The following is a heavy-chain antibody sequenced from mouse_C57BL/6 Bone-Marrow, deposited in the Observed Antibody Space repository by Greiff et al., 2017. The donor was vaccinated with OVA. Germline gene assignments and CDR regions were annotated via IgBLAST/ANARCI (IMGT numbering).Heavy chain of an antibody. CDR3: ARAGITTDWYFDV. J-gene: IGHJ1*03. CDR2: INPNNGGT. V-gene: IGHV1-18*01. Sequence: EVNLVESGPELVKPGASVKIPCKASGYTFTDYNMDWVKQSHGKSLEWIGDINPNNGGTIYNQKFKGKATLTVDKSSSTAYMELRSLTSEDPAVYYCARAGITTDWYFDVWGTGTTVTVSS. D-gene: IGHD1-1*01. CDR1: GYTFTDYN.